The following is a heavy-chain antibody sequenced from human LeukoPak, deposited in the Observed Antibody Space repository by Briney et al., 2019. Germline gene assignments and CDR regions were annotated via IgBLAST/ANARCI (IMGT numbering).Heavy chain of an antibody. CDR2: ISAYSGIT. CDR3: ARTESYNNYPDY. CDR1: GYTFTNYG. D-gene: IGHD4-11*01. V-gene: IGHV1-18*01. Sequence: ASVKVSCKTSGYTFTNYGFSWVRQAPGQGLEWMGWISAYSGITNYAQKLQGRVTMTTDTSTSTAYMELRRLRSDDTAVYYCARTESYNNYPDYWGQGTRAAVSS. J-gene: IGHJ4*02.